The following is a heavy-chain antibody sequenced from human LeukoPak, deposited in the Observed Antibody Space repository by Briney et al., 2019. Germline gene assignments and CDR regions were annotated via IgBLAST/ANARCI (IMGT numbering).Heavy chain of an antibody. CDR3: ARGVYDSSGYLFDY. D-gene: IGHD3-22*01. Sequence: SETLSLTCTVSGGSISSYYWSWIRQPPGKGLEWIGRIYTSGSTNYNPSLKSRVTMSVDTSKNQFSLKLSSVTAADTAVYYCARGVYDSSGYLFDYWGQGTLVTVSP. CDR1: GGSISSYY. J-gene: IGHJ4*02. CDR2: IYTSGST. V-gene: IGHV4-4*07.